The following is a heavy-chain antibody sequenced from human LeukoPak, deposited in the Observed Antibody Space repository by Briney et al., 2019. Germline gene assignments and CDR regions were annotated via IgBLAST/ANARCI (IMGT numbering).Heavy chain of an antibody. J-gene: IGHJ4*02. CDR3: AQMGGTIVLVPAAKALPGTIFDY. CDR1: GFTFSNYA. Sequence: PGGSLRLSCAASGFTFSNYAMSWVRQAPGKGLEWVSGISGSGGSTYYADSVKGRFTISRDNSKNTLYLQMNSLRAEDTAVYYCAQMGGTIVLVPAAKALPGTIFDYWGQGTLVTVSS. D-gene: IGHD2-2*01. V-gene: IGHV3-23*01. CDR2: ISGSGGST.